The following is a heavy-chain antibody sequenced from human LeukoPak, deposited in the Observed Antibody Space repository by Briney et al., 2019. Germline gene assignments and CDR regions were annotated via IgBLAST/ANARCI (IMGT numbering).Heavy chain of an antibody. D-gene: IGHD5-12*01. J-gene: IGHJ6*02. CDR1: GYSFTGYY. V-gene: IGHV1-2*02. CDR3: ARDRILVATRGDDYYGMDV. CDR2: INPNSGGT. Sequence: ASVKVSCKASGYSFTGYYMHWVRQAPGQGLEWMGCINPNSGGTNYAQRFQGRVTMTRDTSISTAYMELTRLRSDDTAVYYCARDRILVATRGDDYYGMDVWGQGTTVTVSS.